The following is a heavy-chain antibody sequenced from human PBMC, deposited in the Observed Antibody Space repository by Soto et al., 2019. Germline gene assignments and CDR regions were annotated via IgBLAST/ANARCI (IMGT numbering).Heavy chain of an antibody. D-gene: IGHD2-15*01. CDR3: ARGRYCLTGRCFPNWFDS. Sequence: QVQLVESGPGLVKPSQTLSLTCSVSGDSISSVDYFWAWIRQPPGQALEYIGYIYKSATTYYNPSFESRVAISHDTPKSQFSLKVTSVTAADTAVYFCARGRYCLTGRCFPNWFDSWGQGTLVTVSS. J-gene: IGHJ5*01. CDR1: GDSISSVDYF. V-gene: IGHV4-30-4*01. CDR2: IYKSATT.